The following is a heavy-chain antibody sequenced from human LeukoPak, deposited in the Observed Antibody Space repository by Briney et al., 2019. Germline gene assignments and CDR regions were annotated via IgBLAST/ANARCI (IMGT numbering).Heavy chain of an antibody. CDR1: GFTFSSYA. D-gene: IGHD6-19*01. Sequence: PGGSLRLSCAASGFTFSSYAMHWVRQAPGKGLEWVAVISYDGSNKYYADSVKGRFTISRDNAKNSLYLQMNSLRVDDTAVYYCARDGGIAVAKDYWGQGTLVTVSS. J-gene: IGHJ4*02. CDR2: ISYDGSNK. V-gene: IGHV3-30-3*01. CDR3: ARDGGIAVAKDY.